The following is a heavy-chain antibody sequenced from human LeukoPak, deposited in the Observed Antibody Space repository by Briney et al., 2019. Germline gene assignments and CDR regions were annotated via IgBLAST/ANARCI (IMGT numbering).Heavy chain of an antibody. CDR3: ARAPYGDADFDY. J-gene: IGHJ4*02. V-gene: IGHV4-38-2*02. CDR2: IYHSGST. CDR1: GYSISSGYY. Sequence: SETLSLTCTVSGYSISSGYYRGWIRQPPGKGLEWIGSIYHSGSTYYNPSLKSRVTISVDTSKNQFSLKLSSVTAADTAVYYCARAPYGDADFDYWGQGTLVTVSS. D-gene: IGHD4-17*01.